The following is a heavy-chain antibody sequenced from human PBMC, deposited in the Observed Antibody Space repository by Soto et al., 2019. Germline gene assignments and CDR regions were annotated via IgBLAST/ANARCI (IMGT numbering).Heavy chain of an antibody. CDR1: GFTFSSYE. Sequence: EVQLVESGGGLVQPGGSLRLSCAASGFTFSSYEMNWVRQAPGKGLEWVSYISSRGSTIYYADSVKGRFTISRDNAKNSLYLQMTSLRAEDTAVYYCARGRTSIAAAGIDYWGQGTLVTVAS. V-gene: IGHV3-48*03. D-gene: IGHD6-13*01. CDR3: ARGRTSIAAAGIDY. J-gene: IGHJ4*02. CDR2: ISSRGSTI.